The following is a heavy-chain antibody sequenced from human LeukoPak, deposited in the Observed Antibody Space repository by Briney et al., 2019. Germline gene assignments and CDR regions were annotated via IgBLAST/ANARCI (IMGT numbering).Heavy chain of an antibody. CDR1: GASLSSYY. CDR3: ARDRYYYYGSGSYYLFDY. J-gene: IGHJ4*02. CDR2: VHRNGRT. D-gene: IGHD3-10*01. V-gene: IGHV4-59*12. Sequence: SETLSLTCTLSGASLSSYYWNWMRQSPGKGLEWIGYVHRNGRTNYNPSLKSRVTMSVDTSKNQFSLKLSSVTAADTAVYYCARDRYYYYGSGSYYLFDYWGQGTLVTVSS.